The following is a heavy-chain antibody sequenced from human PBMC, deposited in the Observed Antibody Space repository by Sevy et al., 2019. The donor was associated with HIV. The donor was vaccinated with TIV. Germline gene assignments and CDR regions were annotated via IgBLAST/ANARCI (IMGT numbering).Heavy chain of an antibody. V-gene: IGHV4-61*02. CDR2: IYTSGST. Sequence: SETLSLTCTVSGGSISSGSYYWSWIRQPAGKGLEWIGRIYTSGSTNYNPSLKSRVTISVDTSKNQFSLKLSSVTAADTAVYYCASGLPYYYDSSGYYFYDAFDIWGQGTMVTVSS. CDR3: ASGLPYYYDSSGYYFYDAFDI. CDR1: GGSISSGSYY. J-gene: IGHJ3*02. D-gene: IGHD3-22*01.